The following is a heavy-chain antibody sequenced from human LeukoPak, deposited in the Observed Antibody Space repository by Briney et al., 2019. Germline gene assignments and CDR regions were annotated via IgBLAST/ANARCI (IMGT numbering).Heavy chain of an antibody. Sequence: GSLRLSCAASGFTFSSYAMSWIRQPPGKGLEWIGYIYYSGSTNYNPSLKSRVTISVDTSKNQFSLKLSSVTAADTAVYYCARGKGRFLEWFTTYYFDYWGQGTLVTVSS. CDR1: GFTFSSYA. J-gene: IGHJ4*02. CDR3: ARGKGRFLEWFTTYYFDY. D-gene: IGHD3-3*01. CDR2: IYYSGST. V-gene: IGHV4-59*01.